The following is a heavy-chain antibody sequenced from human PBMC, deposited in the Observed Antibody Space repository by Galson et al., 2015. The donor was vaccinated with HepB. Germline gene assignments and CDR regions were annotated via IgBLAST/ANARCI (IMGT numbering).Heavy chain of an antibody. CDR2: ISSSSSYT. V-gene: IGHV3-11*06. CDR3: ARPTFRDAFDI. J-gene: IGHJ3*02. CDR1: GFTFSDYY. Sequence: SLRLSCAASGFTFSDYYMSWIRQAPGKGLEWVSYISSSSSYTNYADSVKGRFTISRDNAKNSLYLQMNSLRAEDTAVYYCARPTFRDAFDIWGQGTMVTVSS. D-gene: IGHD2/OR15-2a*01.